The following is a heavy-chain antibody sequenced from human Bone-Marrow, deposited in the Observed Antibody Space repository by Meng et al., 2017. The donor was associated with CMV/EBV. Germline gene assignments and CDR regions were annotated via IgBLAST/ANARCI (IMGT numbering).Heavy chain of an antibody. CDR1: GGSFSTYY. V-gene: IGHV4-34*01. CDR2: INHSGST. D-gene: IGHD2-2*01. Sequence: GSLRLSCAAYGGSFSTYYWSWIRQPPGKGLEWIGEINHSGSTNYNPSLKSRVSTSVDTSKNQFSLRLSSVTAADTAVYYCARAGNCSSTSCDYYFDYWGQGTLVTVSS. CDR3: ARAGNCSSTSCDYYFDY. J-gene: IGHJ4*02.